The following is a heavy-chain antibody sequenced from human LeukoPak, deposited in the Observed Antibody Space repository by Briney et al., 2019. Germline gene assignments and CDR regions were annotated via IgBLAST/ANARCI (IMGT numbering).Heavy chain of an antibody. J-gene: IGHJ4*02. D-gene: IGHD1-26*01. V-gene: IGHV3-23*01. CDR3: AKVGATDFDY. CDR2: ISGSGGST. CDR1: GFTFSSDA. Sequence: GGSLRLSCAASGFTFSSDAMSWVRQAPGKGLEWGSGISGSGGSTYYADSVQGRFTISSDNSKNTLYLQMNSLRAEDTAVYYCAKVGATDFDYWGQGTLVTVSS.